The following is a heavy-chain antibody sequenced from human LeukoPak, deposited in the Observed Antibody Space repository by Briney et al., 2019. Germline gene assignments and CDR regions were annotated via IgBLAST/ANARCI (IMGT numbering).Heavy chain of an antibody. CDR1: SGSFSGYF. V-gene: IGHV4-34*01. CDR2: INHRGST. CDR3: ARGSIYYGDSNAYFDY. J-gene: IGHJ4*02. D-gene: IGHD4-17*01. Sequence: SETLSLTCGVYSGSFSGYFWTYIRQPPGMGLEWIGEINHRGSTNHNPSLKSRVTISVDTSKNQFSLRLTSVTAADTAVYYCARGSIYYGDSNAYFDYWGQGSLVTVSS.